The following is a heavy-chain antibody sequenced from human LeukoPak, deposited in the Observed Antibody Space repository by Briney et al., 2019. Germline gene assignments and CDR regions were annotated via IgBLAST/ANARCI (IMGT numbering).Heavy chain of an antibody. D-gene: IGHD3-10*01. CDR2: IYHSGST. CDR1: GYSISSGYY. CDR3: ARVVTMVRG. V-gene: IGHV4-38-2*01. Sequence: SETLSLTCAVSGYSISSGYYWGWIRQPPGKGREWIGSIYHSGSTYYNPSLKSRVTISVDTSKNQFSLKLSSVTAADTAVYYCARVVTMVRGWGQGTLVTVSS. J-gene: IGHJ4*02.